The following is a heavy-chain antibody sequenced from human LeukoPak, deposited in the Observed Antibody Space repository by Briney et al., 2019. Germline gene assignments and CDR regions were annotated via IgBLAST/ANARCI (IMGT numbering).Heavy chain of an antibody. CDR1: GYTFTGYY. CDR2: INPNSGGT. CDR3: ARDLVLYYYDSSGYAHFDY. V-gene: IGHV1-2*02. Sequence: ASVKVSCKASGYTFTGYYMHWVRQAPGQGLEWMGWINPNSGGTNYAQKLQGRVTMTTDTSTSTAYMELRSLRSDDTAVYYCARDLVLYYYDSSGYAHFDYWGQGTLVTVSS. D-gene: IGHD3-22*01. J-gene: IGHJ4*02.